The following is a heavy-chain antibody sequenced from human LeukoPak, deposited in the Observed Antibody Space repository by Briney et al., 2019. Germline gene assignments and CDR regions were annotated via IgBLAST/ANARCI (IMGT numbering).Heavy chain of an antibody. CDR2: ISYIGCT. V-gene: IGHV4-59*11. CDR1: GGSFTPHY. J-gene: IGHJ3*01. CDR3: ASDVISMDAVDA. D-gene: IGHD3-10*01. Sequence: LETLSLTCTVSGGSFTPHYWSWIRQPPGKGLEWIGYISYIGCTNYNPSLKSRVTISIDTSKSEVSLMLTSVTAADTAGYYCASDVISMDAVDAWGQGTMVTVSS.